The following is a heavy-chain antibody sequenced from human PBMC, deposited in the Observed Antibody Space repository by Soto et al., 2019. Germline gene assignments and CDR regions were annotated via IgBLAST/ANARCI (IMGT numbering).Heavy chain of an antibody. CDR2: ISGSGGST. Sequence: GGSLRLSCAASGFTFSSYAMSWVRQAPGKGLEWVSAISGSGGSTYYADSVKGRFTISSDKSKNTLYLQMNSLRAEDTAVYYCAKGPGSLLVPYYYYGMDVWGQGTTVTVSS. D-gene: IGHD2-2*01. J-gene: IGHJ6*02. V-gene: IGHV3-23*01. CDR3: AKGPGSLLVPYYYYGMDV. CDR1: GFTFSSYA.